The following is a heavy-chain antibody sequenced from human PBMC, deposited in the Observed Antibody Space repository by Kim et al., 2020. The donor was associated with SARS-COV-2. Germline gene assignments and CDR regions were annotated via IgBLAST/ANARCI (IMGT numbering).Heavy chain of an antibody. CDR2: INHSGST. V-gene: IGHV4-34*01. CDR1: GGSFSGYY. Sequence: SETLSLTCAVYGGSFSGYYWSWIRQPPGKGLEWIGEINHSGSTNYNPSLKSRVTISVDTSKNQFSLKLSSVTAADTAVYYCARGVFNPHIAAAGKGLGRFDPWGQGTLVTVSS. D-gene: IGHD6-13*01. J-gene: IGHJ5*02. CDR3: ARGVFNPHIAAAGKGLGRFDP.